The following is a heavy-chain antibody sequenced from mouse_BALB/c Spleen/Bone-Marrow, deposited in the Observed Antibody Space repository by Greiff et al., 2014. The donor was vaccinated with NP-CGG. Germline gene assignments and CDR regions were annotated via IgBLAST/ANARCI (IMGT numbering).Heavy chain of an antibody. CDR3: ASYYYSSSRFAY. CDR2: IDPANGNT. CDR1: GFNIKDTY. V-gene: IGHV14-3*02. D-gene: IGHD1-1*01. Sequence: VQLQQSGAELVKPGASVKLSCTASGFNIKDTYMHWVKQRPEQGLEWIGRIDPANGNTKYDPEFQGKATITADTSSNTAYLQLSSLTSEDTAVYYCASYYYSSSRFAYWGQGTLVTVSA. J-gene: IGHJ3*01.